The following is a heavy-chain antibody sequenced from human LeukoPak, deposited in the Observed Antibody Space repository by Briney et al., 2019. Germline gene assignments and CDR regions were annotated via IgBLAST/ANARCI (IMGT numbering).Heavy chain of an antibody. V-gene: IGHV4-38-2*01. D-gene: IGHD2-15*01. J-gene: IGHJ4*02. Sequence: SETLSLTCDVSCYSINTDYYWGWIRQPPGRGLEWIASMYHSGSAYYNPSLKSRVTISVDTSKNQLSLNLRLVTAADTAVYYCARGAVVVAVYVDYWGQGTLVTVSS. CDR3: ARGAVVVAVYVDY. CDR1: CYSINTDYY. CDR2: MYHSGSA.